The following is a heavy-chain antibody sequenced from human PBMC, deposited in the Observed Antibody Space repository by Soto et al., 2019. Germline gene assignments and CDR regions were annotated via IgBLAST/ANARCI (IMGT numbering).Heavy chain of an antibody. CDR3: ARDVSECGNGICLGRRFDP. J-gene: IGHJ5*02. D-gene: IGHD2-15*01. CDR1: GFTFSVYS. V-gene: IGHV3-48*01. Sequence: GGSLRLSCTASGFTFSVYSMNWVRQAPGKGLEWVSYIDYSSRAIYYADSVEGRFTISRDNAKNSLYLQMNNLRAEDTAVYYCARDVSECGNGICLGRRFDPWGQGTLVTVSS. CDR2: IDYSSRAI.